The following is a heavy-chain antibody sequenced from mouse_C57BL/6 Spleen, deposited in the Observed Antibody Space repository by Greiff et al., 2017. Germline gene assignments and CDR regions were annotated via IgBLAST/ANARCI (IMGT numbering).Heavy chain of an antibody. V-gene: IGHV2-6-1*01. CDR3: ARHSYGSSYWYFDV. J-gene: IGHJ1*03. D-gene: IGHD1-1*01. CDR1: GFSLTSYG. Sequence: VKLVESGPGLVAPSQSLSITCTVSGFSLTSYGVHWVRQPPGKGLEWLVVIWSDGSTTYNSALKSRLSISKDNAKSQVFLKMNSLQTDDTAMYYCARHSYGSSYWYFDVWGTGTTVTVSS. CDR2: IWSDGST.